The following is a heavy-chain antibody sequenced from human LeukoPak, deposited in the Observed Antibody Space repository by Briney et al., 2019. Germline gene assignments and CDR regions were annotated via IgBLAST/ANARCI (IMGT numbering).Heavy chain of an antibody. CDR1: GGSITSNTYY. V-gene: IGHV4-39*01. CDR3: ARQNKAFDYGDYLFDY. D-gene: IGHD4-17*01. J-gene: IGHJ4*02. Sequence: SETLSLTCTVSGGSITSNTYYWGWIRQAPGKGLEWIGSIYYSGSTYYTPSLKSRVTISADTSKNQLSLQVSSVTAADTAVYYCARQNKAFDYGDYLFDYWGQGTLVTVSS. CDR2: IYYSGST.